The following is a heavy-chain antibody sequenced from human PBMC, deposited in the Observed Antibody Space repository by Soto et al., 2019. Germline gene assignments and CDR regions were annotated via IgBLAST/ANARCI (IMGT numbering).Heavy chain of an antibody. Sequence: ASVKVSCKASGYTFTSYDINWVRQATGQGLEWMGWMNPNSGNTGYAQKFQGRVTMTRNTSINTAYMELSSLRSDYTAVEYCARVRGYCSSTSCSDDAFDIWGQGTMVTVSS. D-gene: IGHD2-2*01. CDR2: MNPNSGNT. V-gene: IGHV1-8*01. CDR3: ARVRGYCSSTSCSDDAFDI. J-gene: IGHJ3*02. CDR1: GYTFTSYD.